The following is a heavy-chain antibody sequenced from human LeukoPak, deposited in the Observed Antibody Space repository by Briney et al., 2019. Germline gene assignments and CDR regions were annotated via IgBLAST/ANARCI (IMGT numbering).Heavy chain of an antibody. D-gene: IGHD1-26*01. Sequence: GGSLRLSCAASGFTFSSYGIHWVCQAPGKGLEWLAVISYDGSNKYYADSVKGRFTISRDNPKNTLYLEMNSLRAEDTAVYYCAKRGGSYFDYWGQGTLVTVSS. CDR2: ISYDGSNK. CDR3: AKRGGSYFDY. CDR1: GFTFSSYG. J-gene: IGHJ4*02. V-gene: IGHV3-30*18.